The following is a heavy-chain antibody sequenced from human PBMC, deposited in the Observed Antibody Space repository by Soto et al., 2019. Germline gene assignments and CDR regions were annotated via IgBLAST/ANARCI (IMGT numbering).Heavy chain of an antibody. V-gene: IGHV3-33*01. D-gene: IGHD6-6*01. Sequence: GGSLRLSCAASGFTCITYGMHWVRQAPGKGLEWVAIIWYDGNNKYYADSVKGRFTISRDNAKNSLYLQMNSLRDEDTAVYYCARDNGAAARPYYYYGMDVWGQGTTVTVSS. CDR3: ARDNGAAARPYYYYGMDV. CDR1: GFTCITYG. CDR2: IWYDGNNK. J-gene: IGHJ6*02.